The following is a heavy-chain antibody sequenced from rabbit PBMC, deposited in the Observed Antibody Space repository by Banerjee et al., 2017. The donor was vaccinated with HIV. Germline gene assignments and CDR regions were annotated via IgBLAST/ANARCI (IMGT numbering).Heavy chain of an antibody. CDR1: GFSFSSYYY. D-gene: IGHD2-1*01. Sequence: QSLEESGGDLVKPGASLTLTCTASGFSFSSYYYMCWVRQAPGKGLEWIACIYAGSSWYASWAKGRFTISKTSSTTVTLLMTSLTAADTATYFCARDGYGGYDGMDLWGPGTLVTVS. CDR3: ARDGYGGYDGMDL. V-gene: IGHV1S40*01. CDR2: IYAGSS. J-gene: IGHJ6*01.